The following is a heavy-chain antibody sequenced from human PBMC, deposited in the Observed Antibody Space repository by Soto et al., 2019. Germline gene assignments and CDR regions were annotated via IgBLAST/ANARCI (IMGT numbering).Heavy chain of an antibody. Sequence: SETLSLTCAVYGGSFSGYYLSWIRQPPGKGLEWIGEINHSGSTNYNPSLKSRVTISVDTSKNQFSLKLSSVTAADTAVYYCASGGRVDTAMVTDYYYMDVWGKGTTVTVSS. D-gene: IGHD5-18*01. V-gene: IGHV4-34*01. CDR2: INHSGST. J-gene: IGHJ6*03. CDR1: GGSFSGYY. CDR3: ASGGRVDTAMVTDYYYMDV.